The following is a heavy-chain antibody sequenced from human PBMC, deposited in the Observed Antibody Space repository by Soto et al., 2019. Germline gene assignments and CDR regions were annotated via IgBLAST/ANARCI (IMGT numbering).Heavy chain of an antibody. CDR2: IYHSGST. J-gene: IGHJ4*02. Sequence: QLQLQESGSGLVKPSQTLSLTCAVSGGSISSGGYSWSWIRQPPGQGLEWIGYIYHSGSTYYNPSLNSRVTRSVNRSKTQCSLKLSPVTAADAAAYSCARGPPLGRGGPGTLVTASS. CDR3: ARGPPLGR. CDR1: GGSISSGGYS. D-gene: IGHD3-16*01. V-gene: IGHV4-30-2*01.